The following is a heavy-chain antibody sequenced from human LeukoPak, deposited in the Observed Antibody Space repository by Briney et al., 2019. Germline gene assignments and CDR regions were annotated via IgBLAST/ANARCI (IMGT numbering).Heavy chain of an antibody. D-gene: IGHD3-10*01. J-gene: IGHJ4*02. V-gene: IGHV3-30*02. Sequence: PGGSLRLSCAASGFTFRSYGMSWVREAPGKGLEWVAFIRYDGSNKYYADSVKGRFTISRDNSKNTLYLQMNSLRAEDTAVYYCAKVLLWFGELRFYFDYWGQGTLVTVSS. CDR2: IRYDGSNK. CDR3: AKVLLWFGELRFYFDY. CDR1: GFTFRSYG.